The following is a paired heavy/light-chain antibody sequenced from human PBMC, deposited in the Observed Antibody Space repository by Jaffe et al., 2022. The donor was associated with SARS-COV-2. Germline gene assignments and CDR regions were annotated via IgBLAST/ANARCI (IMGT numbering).Heavy chain of an antibody. V-gene: IGHV3-7*03. CDR3: ARDHVVYADASDI. J-gene: IGHJ3*02. Sequence: EVQLVESGGGLVQPGGSLRLSCAASGFSFSDSWMSWVRQAPRRGLEWVANIKPDGSVKNYVESVKGRFTISRDNAKNSLYLQMNSLRAEDTAMYYCARDHVVYADASDIWGQGTMVAVSS. D-gene: IGHD2-21*01. CDR2: IKPDGSVK. CDR1: GFSFSDSW.
Light chain of an antibody. Sequence: DIQMTQSPSSLSASVGDRVTITCRASQRIPKDLNWYQHKPGKAPKLLIYATSTLRSGVPARFSGSGSGTEFTLTINNLQPEDFGTYSCQQRHSYPITFGQGTRLEIK. V-gene: IGKV1-39*01. J-gene: IGKJ5*01. CDR2: ATS. CDR1: QRIPKD. CDR3: QQRHSYPIT.